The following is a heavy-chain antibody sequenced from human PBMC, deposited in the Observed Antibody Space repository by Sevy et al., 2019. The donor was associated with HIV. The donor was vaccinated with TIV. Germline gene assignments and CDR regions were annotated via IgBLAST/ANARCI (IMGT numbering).Heavy chain of an antibody. CDR3: ARGYCGGDCYPNYFDY. CDR1: GFTFSSYW. D-gene: IGHD2-21*02. V-gene: IGHV3-74*01. J-gene: IGHJ4*02. Sequence: GESLKISCAASGFTFSSYWMHWVRQAPGKGLAWVSRINSDGSSTSYADSVKGRFTISRDNAKNTLYLQMNSLRAEDTAVYYCARGYCGGDCYPNYFDYWGQGTLVTVSS. CDR2: INSDGSST.